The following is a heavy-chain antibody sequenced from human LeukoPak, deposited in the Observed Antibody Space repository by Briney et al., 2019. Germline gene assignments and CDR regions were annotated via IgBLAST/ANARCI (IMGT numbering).Heavy chain of an antibody. V-gene: IGHV1-2*06. Sequence: ASVKVSCKASGYTFTSYYMHWVRQAPGQGLEWMGRINPNSGGTNYAQKFQGRVTMTRDTSISTAYMELSRLRSDDTAVYYCARVERLWLADWYFDLWGRGTLVTVSS. CDR1: GYTFTSYY. D-gene: IGHD6-19*01. J-gene: IGHJ2*01. CDR3: ARVERLWLADWYFDL. CDR2: INPNSGGT.